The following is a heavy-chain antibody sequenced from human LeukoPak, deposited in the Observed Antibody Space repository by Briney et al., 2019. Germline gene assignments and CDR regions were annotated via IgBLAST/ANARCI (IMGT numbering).Heavy chain of an antibody. J-gene: IGHJ4*02. V-gene: IGHV4-59*11. CDR3: ARVFGSYCSSTSCDFDY. CDR1: GGSISSHY. Sequence: SETLFLTCTVSGGSISSHYWSWLRQPPGKGLDWIGYIYYSGSTNYNPSLKSRVTISVDTSKNQFSLKLSSVTAADTAVYYCARVFGSYCSSTSCDFDYWGQGTLVTVSS. CDR2: IYYSGST. D-gene: IGHD2-2*01.